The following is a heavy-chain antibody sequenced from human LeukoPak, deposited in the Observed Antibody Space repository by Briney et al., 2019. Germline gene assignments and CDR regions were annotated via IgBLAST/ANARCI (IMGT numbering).Heavy chain of an antibody. Sequence: PSETLSLTCTVSGGSISSYYWSWIRKPPGMGLEWIGYIYYSGSTNYNPSLKSRVTISVDTSKNQFSLKLSSVTAADTAVYYCARAQDDYGDYDSWYFDLWGRGTLVTVSS. V-gene: IGHV4-59*01. J-gene: IGHJ2*01. D-gene: IGHD4-17*01. CDR2: IYYSGST. CDR1: GGSISSYY. CDR3: ARAQDDYGDYDSWYFDL.